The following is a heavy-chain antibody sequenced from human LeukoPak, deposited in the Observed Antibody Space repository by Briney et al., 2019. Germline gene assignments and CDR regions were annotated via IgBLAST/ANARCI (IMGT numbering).Heavy chain of an antibody. CDR3: ARVWARKAVAGGY. V-gene: IGHV1-8*01. J-gene: IGHJ4*02. CDR2: MNPNSGNT. CDR1: GYTFTSYD. Sequence: ASVTLSCKASGYTFTSYDINWVRQATGQGLEWMGWMNPNSGNTGYSQKFQGRVTMTRNTSISTAYMELSSLRSEDTAVYYCARVWARKAVAGGYWGQGTLVTVSS. D-gene: IGHD6-19*01.